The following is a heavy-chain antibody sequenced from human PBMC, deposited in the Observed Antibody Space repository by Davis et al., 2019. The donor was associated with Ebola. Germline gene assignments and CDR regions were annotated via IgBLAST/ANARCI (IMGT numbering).Heavy chain of an antibody. CDR1: GGSITYYY. D-gene: IGHD2-15*01. CDR2: IYYSGVS. CDR3: ARGLRLDP. V-gene: IGHV4-59*01. J-gene: IGHJ5*02. Sequence: SETLSLTCTVSGGSITYYYWSWIRHLPGKGLEWSANIYYSGVSDYTPSLQSRVTISVDMSKNQFSLRMTSVTVADTAVYYYARGLRLDPWGQGTLVTVSS.